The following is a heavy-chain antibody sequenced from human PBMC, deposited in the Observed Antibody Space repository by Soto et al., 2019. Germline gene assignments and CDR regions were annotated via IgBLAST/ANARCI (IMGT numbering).Heavy chain of an antibody. Sequence: VHLLESGGGLVQPGGSLRLSYVASGFTFNDYDMNWVRQAPGKGLEWVSGISGSGDATYYAGSLKGRFTISRDISKNTLYLQMNSLRAEDTAVYYCAKVRGHYYYGMDVWGQGTTVTVSS. V-gene: IGHV3-23*01. D-gene: IGHD3-10*01. J-gene: IGHJ6*02. CDR1: GFTFNDYD. CDR2: ISGSGDAT. CDR3: AKVRGHYYYGMDV.